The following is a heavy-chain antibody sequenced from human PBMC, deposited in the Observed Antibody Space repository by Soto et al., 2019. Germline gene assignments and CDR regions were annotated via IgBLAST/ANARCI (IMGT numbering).Heavy chain of an antibody. V-gene: IGHV3-30-3*01. CDR1: GFTFSSYA. Sequence: GGSLRLSCAASGFTFSSYAMHWVRQAPGKGLEWVAVISYDGSNKYYADSVKGRFTISRDNSKNTLYLQMSSLRAEDTAVYYCARDPELERPDGDYYGMDVWGQGTTVTVSS. J-gene: IGHJ6*02. CDR3: ARDPELERPDGDYYGMDV. CDR2: ISYDGSNK. D-gene: IGHD1-1*01.